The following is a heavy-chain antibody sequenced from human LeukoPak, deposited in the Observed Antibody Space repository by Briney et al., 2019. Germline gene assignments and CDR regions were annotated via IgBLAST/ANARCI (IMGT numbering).Heavy chain of an antibody. CDR1: GFTFSHYW. Sequence: GGSLRLSCAASGFTFSHYWINWVRQAPGKGLEWVATIKQDLSEIYYVDSVKGRFTISRDNAKNSVWLQMNRLRVEDTAVYYCARAFGVVGATNPGYWGQGTLVTVSS. CDR3: ARAFGVVGATNPGY. CDR2: IKQDLSEI. D-gene: IGHD1-26*01. V-gene: IGHV3-7*01. J-gene: IGHJ4*02.